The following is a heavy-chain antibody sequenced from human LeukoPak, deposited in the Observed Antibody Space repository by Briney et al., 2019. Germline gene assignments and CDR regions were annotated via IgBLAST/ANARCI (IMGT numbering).Heavy chain of an antibody. CDR1: EFIFSDYA. D-gene: IGHD6-6*01. V-gene: IGHV3-21*04. Sequence: GGSLRLSCAASEFIFSDYAMGWVRQAPGKGLEWVSSISSSSSYIYYADSVKGRFTISRDNSKNTLYLQMNSLRAEDTAVYYCARGRGAARPMDVWGKGTTVTVSS. CDR2: ISSSSSYI. J-gene: IGHJ6*04. CDR3: ARGRGAARPMDV.